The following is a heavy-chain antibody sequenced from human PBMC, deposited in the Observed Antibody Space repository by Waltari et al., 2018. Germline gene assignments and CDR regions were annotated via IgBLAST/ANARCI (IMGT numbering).Heavy chain of an antibody. J-gene: IGHJ5*02. CDR1: GYTFTGYY. V-gene: IGHV1-2*04. CDR3: ARGESTETGGGSFDP. Sequence: QVQLVQSGAEVKKPGASVKVSCKASGYTFTGYYMHGVRQAPGPGLEWRGWINPNSGGTNDAQTLQGWVTMTRATSNSTAYMELSRLRSDDTAVYYCARGESTETGGGSFDPWGQGTLVTVSS. CDR2: INPNSGGT. D-gene: IGHD1-1*01.